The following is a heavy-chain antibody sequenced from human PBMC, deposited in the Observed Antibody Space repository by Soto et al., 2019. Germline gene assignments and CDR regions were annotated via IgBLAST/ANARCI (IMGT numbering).Heavy chain of an antibody. Sequence: GGSLRLSCSASGFTFSSYAMHWVRQAPGKGLEYVSAISSNGGSTYYADSVKGRFTISRDNSKNTLYLQMSSLRAEDTAVYYCVKEAYCGGDCYFPFFDYWGHGTLVTVSS. CDR2: ISSNGGST. V-gene: IGHV3-64D*06. CDR3: VKEAYCGGDCYFPFFDY. J-gene: IGHJ4*01. D-gene: IGHD2-21*02. CDR1: GFTFSSYA.